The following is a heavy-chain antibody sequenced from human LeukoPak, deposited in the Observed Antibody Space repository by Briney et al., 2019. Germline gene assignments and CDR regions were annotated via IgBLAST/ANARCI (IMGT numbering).Heavy chain of an antibody. Sequence: TGGSLRLSCAASGFTFTSYAMSWVRQAPGKGLEWVSVISGSSGTTYQADSVKGRFTISRDNTKNTLYLQMNSLRAEDTAKYYCAKDWPPDYWGQGTLATVSS. CDR3: AKDWPPDY. V-gene: IGHV3-23*01. CDR2: ISGSSGTT. J-gene: IGHJ4*02. CDR1: GFTFTSYA.